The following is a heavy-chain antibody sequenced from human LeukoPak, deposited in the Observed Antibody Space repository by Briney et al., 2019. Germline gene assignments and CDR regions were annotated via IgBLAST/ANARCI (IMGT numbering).Heavy chain of an antibody. Sequence: ASVKVSCKASGYTFTSYGISWVRQAPGQGLEWMGWISAYNGNTNYAQKLQGRVTMTTDTSTSTAYMELSSLRSEDTAVYYCAREGGRGTMVRGVIRYWGQGTLVTVSS. J-gene: IGHJ4*02. V-gene: IGHV1-18*01. CDR1: GYTFTSYG. CDR3: AREGGRGTMVRGVIRY. D-gene: IGHD3-10*01. CDR2: ISAYNGNT.